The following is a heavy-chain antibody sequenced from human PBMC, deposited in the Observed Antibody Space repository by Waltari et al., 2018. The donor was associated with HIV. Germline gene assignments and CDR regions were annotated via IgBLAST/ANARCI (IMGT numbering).Heavy chain of an antibody. D-gene: IGHD1-26*01. CDR1: GYTFTDYY. CDR2: INPNSGGT. Sequence: QVQLVQSGAEVKETGASVKVSCKASGYTFTDYYIHWVRQAPGQGLEWMGWINPNSGGTDYARNFQGRVTMTRDTSISTAYMDLSSLRSDDTAVYFCARVSGTRTYFQHWGQGTLVTVSS. CDR3: ARVSGTRTYFQH. J-gene: IGHJ1*01. V-gene: IGHV1-2*02.